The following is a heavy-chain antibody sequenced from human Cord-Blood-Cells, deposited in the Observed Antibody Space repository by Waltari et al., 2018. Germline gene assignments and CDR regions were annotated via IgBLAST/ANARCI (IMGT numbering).Heavy chain of an antibody. V-gene: IGHV4-34*01. CDR3: ARGGRVTYYYGSGSYYNFND. J-gene: IGHJ4*02. D-gene: IGHD3-10*01. Sequence: QVQLQQWGAGLLKPSETLSLTCAVYGGSFSGYYWSWNRQPPGKGLEWIGEINHSGSTNYNPSLKSRVTISVDTSKNQFYLKLSSVTAADTAVYYCARGGRVTYYYGSGSYYNFNDWGQGTLVTVSS. CDR2: INHSGST. CDR1: GGSFSGYY.